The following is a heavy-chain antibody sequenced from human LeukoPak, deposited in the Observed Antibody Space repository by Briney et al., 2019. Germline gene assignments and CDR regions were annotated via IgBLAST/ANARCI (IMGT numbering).Heavy chain of an antibody. J-gene: IGHJ4*02. CDR2: INQDGSQK. Sequence: GGSLRLSCATSGFTLSNFWMSWVRQAPGKGLEWVADINQDGSQKYYLDSVKGRFTVSRDNAKNSLYLQMNSLRAEDTAVYYCARVGARQILEYWGQGTLATVSS. D-gene: IGHD4-17*01. V-gene: IGHV3-7*01. CDR3: ARVGARQILEY. CDR1: GFTLSNFW.